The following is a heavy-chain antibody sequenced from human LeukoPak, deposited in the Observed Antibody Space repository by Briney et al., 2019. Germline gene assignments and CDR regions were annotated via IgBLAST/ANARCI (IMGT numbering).Heavy chain of an antibody. Sequence: GGSLRLSCAASGFTFSSYAMGWVRQAPGKGLESVSAISGSGGSTYYADSVKGRFTISRDNSKNTLYLQMNSLRAEDTAVYYCAKAVLKRITIFGVVINPLDYWGQGTLVTVSS. V-gene: IGHV3-23*01. D-gene: IGHD3-3*01. CDR3: AKAVLKRITIFGVVINPLDY. CDR2: ISGSGGST. J-gene: IGHJ4*02. CDR1: GFTFSSYA.